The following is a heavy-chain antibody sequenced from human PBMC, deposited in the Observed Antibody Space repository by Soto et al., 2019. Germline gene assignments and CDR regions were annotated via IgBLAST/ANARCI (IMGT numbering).Heavy chain of an antibody. CDR2: IYPGDSDT. CDR1: GYTFTNYW. Sequence: GESLKISCKGFGYTFTNYWIGWVRQMPGKGPEWMGIIYPGDSDTKYNPSFQGQVTISADKSITTTYLQWSSLKASDTAIYYCAASIFYYGMDVCGQGTTVTVSS. CDR3: AASIFYYGMDV. V-gene: IGHV5-51*01. J-gene: IGHJ6*02.